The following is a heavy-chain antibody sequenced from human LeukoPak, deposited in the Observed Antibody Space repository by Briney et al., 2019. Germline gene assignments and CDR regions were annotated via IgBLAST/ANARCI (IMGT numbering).Heavy chain of an antibody. CDR1: GGSTTGYF. Sequence: SETLSLTCTISGGSTTGYFWSWIRQPPGKGLEWIGYVFYSGGTLYNPSLEGRVTISVDTSKTHFSLELTSVTAADTAVYYCARHMSVTYDAFDLWGRGTMVTVSS. V-gene: IGHV4-59*08. J-gene: IGHJ3*01. D-gene: IGHD2-21*02. CDR2: VFYSGGT. CDR3: ARHMSVTYDAFDL.